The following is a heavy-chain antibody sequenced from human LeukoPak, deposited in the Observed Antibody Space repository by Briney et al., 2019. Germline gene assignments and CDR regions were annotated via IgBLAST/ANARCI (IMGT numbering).Heavy chain of an antibody. CDR1: GFTFSSYS. CDR2: INSDGSYI. CDR3: ARDWDRGGRSYSELDY. J-gene: IGHJ4*02. V-gene: IGHV3-21*01. Sequence: GGSLRLSCAASGFTFSSYSMNWVRQAPGKGLEWVSSINSDGSYIYYADSVKGRFTISRDNAKNSLYLQMKSLRAEDTAVFHCARDWDRGGRSYSELDYWGQGTLVTVSS. D-gene: IGHD1-14*01.